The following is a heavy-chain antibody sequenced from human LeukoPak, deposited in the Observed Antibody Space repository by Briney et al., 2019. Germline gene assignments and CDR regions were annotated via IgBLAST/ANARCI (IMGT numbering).Heavy chain of an antibody. Sequence: GASVKVSCKASGYTFTSYGISWVRQAPGQGLEWMGWISAYNGNTNYAQKLQGRVTMTTDTSTSTAYMELRSLRSDDTAVYYCARDGDYDILTGRNWFDPWGQGTLVTVSP. V-gene: IGHV1-18*01. CDR1: GYTFTSYG. J-gene: IGHJ5*02. D-gene: IGHD3-9*01. CDR2: ISAYNGNT. CDR3: ARDGDYDILTGRNWFDP.